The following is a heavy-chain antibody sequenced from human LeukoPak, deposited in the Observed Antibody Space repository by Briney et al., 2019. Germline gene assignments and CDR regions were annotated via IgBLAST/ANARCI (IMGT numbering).Heavy chain of an antibody. V-gene: IGHV1-69*11. CDR3: ARAVAAEQWLAN. CDR2: IIPILGTA. J-gene: IGHJ4*02. Sequence: SVKVSCKASGGTFSSYAISWVRQAPGQGLEWMGRIIPILGTANYAQKFQGRVTITADESTSTAYMELSSLRSEDTAVYYCARAVAAEQWLANWGQGTLVTVSS. D-gene: IGHD6-19*01. CDR1: GGTFSSYA.